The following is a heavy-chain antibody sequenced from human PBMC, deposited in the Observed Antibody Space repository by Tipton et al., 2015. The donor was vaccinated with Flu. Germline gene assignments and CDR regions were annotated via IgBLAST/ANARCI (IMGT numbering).Heavy chain of an antibody. D-gene: IGHD3-10*01. Sequence: QLVQSGAEVKKPGASVKVSCKASGYTFTSYDINWLRQATGQGLEWMGWLNPNSGDTAYAPKLQGRVTITGSTSISTAYMELSSLRSEDTAVYYCARGQGFGELWGQGTLVTVSS. CDR3: ARGQGFGEL. V-gene: IGHV1-8*03. CDR1: GYTFTSYD. J-gene: IGHJ4*02. CDR2: LNPNSGDT.